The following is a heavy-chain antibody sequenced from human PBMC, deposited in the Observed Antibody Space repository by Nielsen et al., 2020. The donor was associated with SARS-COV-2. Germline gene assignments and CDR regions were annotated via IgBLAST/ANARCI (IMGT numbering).Heavy chain of an antibody. J-gene: IGHJ4*02. V-gene: IGHV4-31*03. CDR1: GGSISSGGYY. CDR2: IYYSGST. D-gene: IGHD3-22*01. CDR3: ARRPGHYFDSGGYFYSYYFDY. Sequence: SETLSLTCTVSGGSISSGGYYWSWIHQHPGKGLEWIGYIYYSGSTYYNPSLKSRVTISVDTSKSRFSLTLSSVTATDTAVYYCARRPGHYFDSGGYFYSYYFDYWGQGILVTVSS.